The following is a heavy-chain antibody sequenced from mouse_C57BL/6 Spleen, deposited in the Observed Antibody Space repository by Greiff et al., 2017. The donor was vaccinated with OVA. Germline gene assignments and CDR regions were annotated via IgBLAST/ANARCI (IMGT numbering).Heavy chain of an antibody. CDR1: GYTLTSYG. D-gene: IGHD1-2*01. V-gene: IGHV1-81*01. CDR3: ARSLLRNAMDY. CDR2: IYPRSGNT. J-gene: IGHJ4*01. Sequence: QVQLQQSGAELARPGASVKLSCKASGYTLTSYGISWVKQRTGQGLEWIGEIYPRSGNTYYNEKFKGKATLTADKSSSTAYMELRSLTSEDSAVYFCARSLLRNAMDYWGQGTSVTVSS.